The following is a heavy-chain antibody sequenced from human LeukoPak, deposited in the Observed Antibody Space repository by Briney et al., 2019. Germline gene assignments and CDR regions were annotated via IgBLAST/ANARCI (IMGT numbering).Heavy chain of an antibody. CDR2: ISYDGSNK. D-gene: IGHD5-18*01. Sequence: GRSLRLSCAASGFTFSSYAMHWVRQAPGKGLEWVAVISYDGSNKYYADSVKGRFTISRDNSKNTLYLQMNSLRAEDTAVYYCATGIQLTRYYYYGMDVWGQGTTVTVSS. V-gene: IGHV3-30-3*01. J-gene: IGHJ6*02. CDR1: GFTFSSYA. CDR3: ATGIQLTRYYYYGMDV.